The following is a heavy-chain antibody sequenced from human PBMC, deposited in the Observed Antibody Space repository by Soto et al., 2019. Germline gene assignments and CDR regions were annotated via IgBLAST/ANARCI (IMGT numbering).Heavy chain of an antibody. CDR1: GGSVSGSY. CDR2: VYYTVST. J-gene: IGHJ4*02. CDR3: ARSVAVPGAHIDY. V-gene: IGHV4-59*02. Sequence: KTXATLSLSYSVSGGSVSGSYWSWIRQSPGKGLEWLGYVYYTVSTNYSPSLRSRVSISVDTSKNEFSLRLSSVTAADTAVYFCARSVAVPGAHIDYWGQGTQVTAPQ. D-gene: IGHD6-19*01.